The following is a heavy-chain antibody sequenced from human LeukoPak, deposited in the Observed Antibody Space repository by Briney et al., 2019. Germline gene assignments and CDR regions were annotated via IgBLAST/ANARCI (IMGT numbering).Heavy chain of an antibody. J-gene: IGHJ5*02. D-gene: IGHD3-22*01. Sequence: PSETLSLTCTVSGXSISNYYWSWVRQPPGKGLEWLGYIYYSGSTNYNPSLKSRVTISVDTSKNQFSLRLSSVTAADTAVYYCARHRYYYDSSGYYYQPWGQGTLVTVSS. CDR3: ARHRYYYDSSGYYYQP. CDR1: GXSISNYY. V-gene: IGHV4-59*01. CDR2: IYYSGST.